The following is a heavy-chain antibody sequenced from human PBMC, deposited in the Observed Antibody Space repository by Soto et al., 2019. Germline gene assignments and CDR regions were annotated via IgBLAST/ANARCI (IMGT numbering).Heavy chain of an antibody. Sequence: PSETLSLTCTVSGGSISNGGFYWSWIRQRPGKGLEWIGNISYSGGTYYNPSLKSRVTISIDTSKNQFFLKLTSVTAADTSMYFCASHRRSVWRSYRPPFDYWGQGTLVTVSS. CDR3: ASHRRSVWRSYRPPFDY. CDR2: ISYSGGT. CDR1: GGSISNGGFY. J-gene: IGHJ4*02. V-gene: IGHV4-31*03. D-gene: IGHD3-16*02.